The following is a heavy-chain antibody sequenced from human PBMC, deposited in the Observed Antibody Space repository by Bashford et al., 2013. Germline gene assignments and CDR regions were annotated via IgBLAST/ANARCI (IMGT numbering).Heavy chain of an antibody. CDR1: GYTLTELS. Sequence: ASVKVSCKVSGYTLTELSMHWVRQAPGKGLEWMGGFDPEDGETIYAQKFQGRVTMTEDTSTDTAYMELSSLRSEDTAVYYCATVNYDFKSRYNWFDPWGQGTLVTVSS. CDR2: FDPEDGET. D-gene: IGHD3-3*01. CDR3: ATVNYDFKSRYNWFDP. V-gene: IGHV1-24*01. J-gene: IGHJ5*02.